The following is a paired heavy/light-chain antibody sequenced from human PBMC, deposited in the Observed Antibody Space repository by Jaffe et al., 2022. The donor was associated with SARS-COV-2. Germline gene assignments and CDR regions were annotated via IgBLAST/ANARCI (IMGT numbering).Light chain of an antibody. CDR3: QQYNDWLLT. V-gene: IGKV3D-15*01. Sequence: EIVMTQSPATLSVSPGESATLSCRASQSVSSHLAWYQQKPGQAPRLLIYGASTRATDIPARFSATGSGTDFTLTISGLQSEDFAVYYCQQYNDWLLTFGGGTKVEI. CDR1: QSVSSH. CDR2: GAS. J-gene: IGKJ4*01.
Heavy chain of an antibody. CDR3: ASQLHLRDFWSDFYFDS. V-gene: IGHV1-3*01. Sequence: QVQIVQSGAEVKKPGASVKISCKASGYSFTSYSMQWVRQAPGQRLEWVGRINGGNGDTKYSQKFQGRVTITRDTSASTAYMELSSLTSADTAVYFCASQLHLRDFWSDFYFDSWGQGTLVTVSS. J-gene: IGHJ4*02. CDR2: INGGNGDT. CDR1: GYSFTSYS. D-gene: IGHD3-3*01.